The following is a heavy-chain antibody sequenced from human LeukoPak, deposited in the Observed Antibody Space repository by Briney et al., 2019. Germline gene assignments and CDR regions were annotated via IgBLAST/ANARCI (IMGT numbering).Heavy chain of an antibody. CDR2: VFHSGST. Sequence: PSGTLSLTCSVSGDSISTNEWWSWVRQPPGKGLEWIGEVFHSGSTNYNPSLKSRVTISVDTSKNQFSLKLSSVTAADTAVYYCASLYSSGWFDFDYWGQGTLVTVSS. J-gene: IGHJ4*02. CDR1: GDSISTNEW. V-gene: IGHV4-4*02. D-gene: IGHD6-19*01. CDR3: ASLYSSGWFDFDY.